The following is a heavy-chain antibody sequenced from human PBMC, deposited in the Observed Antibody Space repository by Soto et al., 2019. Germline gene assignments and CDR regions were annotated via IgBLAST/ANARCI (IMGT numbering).Heavy chain of an antibody. CDR2: IYSSGST. V-gene: IGHV4-31*03. CDR1: GVSISSRGFY. Sequence: QVQLQESGPGLVKSSQTLSLTCTVSGVSISSRGFYWSWFRQRPGKGLEWIGYIYSSGSTHYHPSLNSRLSISLDTSRNHLSLTLTSVTAADTAVYYCAARGGGEGWFDPWGQGTLVTVSS. D-gene: IGHD3-16*01. CDR3: AARGGGEGWFDP. J-gene: IGHJ5*02.